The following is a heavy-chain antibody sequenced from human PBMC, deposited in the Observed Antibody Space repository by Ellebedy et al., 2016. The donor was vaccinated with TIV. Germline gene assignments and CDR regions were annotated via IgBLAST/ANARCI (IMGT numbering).Heavy chain of an antibody. CDR1: GFTFSSYA. CDR2: ISYDGSNK. J-gene: IGHJ4*02. D-gene: IGHD3-16*01. CDR3: ARDPRIFGGHFTFGGVGYYFDY. Sequence: GESLKISXAASGFTFSSYAMHWVRQAPGKGLEWVAVISYDGSNKYYADSVKGRFTISRDNSKNTLYLQMNSLRAEDTAVYYCARDPRIFGGHFTFGGVGYYFDYWGQGTLVTVSS. V-gene: IGHV3-30-3*01.